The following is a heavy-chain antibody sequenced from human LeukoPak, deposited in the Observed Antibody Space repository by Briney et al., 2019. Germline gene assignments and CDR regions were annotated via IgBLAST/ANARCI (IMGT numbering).Heavy chain of an antibody. Sequence: AGGSLRLSCAASGFTFSNHWMSWVRQAPGKGLEWVANIKQDGSEIYYVDSVKGRFTISRDNAKNSLYLQMNSLRAEDTAVYYCARGTASSGYYLDYWGQGTLVTVSS. CDR2: IKQDGSEI. D-gene: IGHD3-22*01. CDR3: ARGTASSGYYLDY. J-gene: IGHJ4*02. V-gene: IGHV3-7*01. CDR1: GFTFSNHW.